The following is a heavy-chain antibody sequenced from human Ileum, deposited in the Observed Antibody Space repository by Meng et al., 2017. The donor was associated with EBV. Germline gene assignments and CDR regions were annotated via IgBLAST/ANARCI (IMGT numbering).Heavy chain of an antibody. J-gene: IGHJ4*02. CDR3: ASNGAFSLDH. D-gene: IGHD2-8*01. CDR2: IHHTRGP. V-gene: IGHV4-4*02. CDR1: GDSISNEHW. Sequence: QLQESGPGRGGPSGTLSLTCSVSGDSISNEHWWSWVRQSPGKGLEWIGEIHHTRGPNYNPSLKSRVIISVDKSNNHFSLRLSAVTAADTAVYYCASNGAFSLDHWGQGTLVTVSS.